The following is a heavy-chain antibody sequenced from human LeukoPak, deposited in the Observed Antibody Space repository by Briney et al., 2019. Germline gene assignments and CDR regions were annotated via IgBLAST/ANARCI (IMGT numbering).Heavy chain of an antibody. CDR1: GGSISSGGYY. D-gene: IGHD2-2*01. CDR3: ARSNQIVVVPAAERGWFDP. CDR2: IYYSGST. V-gene: IGHV4-31*03. Sequence: PSETLSLTCTVSGGSISSGGYYWSWIRQHPGKGLEWIGYIYYSGSTYYNPSLKSRVTISVDTSKNQFSLRLSSVTAADTAVYYCARSNQIVVVPAAERGWFDPWGQGALVTVSS. J-gene: IGHJ5*02.